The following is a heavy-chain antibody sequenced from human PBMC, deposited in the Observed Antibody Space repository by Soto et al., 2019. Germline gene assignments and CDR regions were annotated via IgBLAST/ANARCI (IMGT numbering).Heavy chain of an antibody. J-gene: IGHJ6*02. CDR2: IKSKTDGGTT. V-gene: IGHV3-15*01. CDR3: TTDQNILTRYGTDV. CDR1: GFTFSNAW. D-gene: IGHD3-9*01. Sequence: GGSLRLSCAASGFTFSNAWMSWVRQAPGKGLEWVGRIKSKTDGGTTDYAAPVKGRFTISRDDSKNTLYLQMNSLKTEDTAVYYCTTDQNILTRYGTDVWGQGTTVTVSS.